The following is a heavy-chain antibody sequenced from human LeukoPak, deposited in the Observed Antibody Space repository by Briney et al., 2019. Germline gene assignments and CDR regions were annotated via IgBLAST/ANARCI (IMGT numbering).Heavy chain of an antibody. D-gene: IGHD3-22*01. CDR2: ISGSGSIT. CDR1: GFTFSSYA. Sequence: PGGSLRLSCEASGFTFSSYAMSWVRQAPGKGLEWVAGISGSGSITYYADPVKGRFTISRDNSKNTLFLEMSSLRAEDTAVYYCAKQTRYDSPAGGRGFDYWGQGTLVTVSS. CDR3: AKQTRYDSPAGGRGFDY. J-gene: IGHJ4*02. V-gene: IGHV3-23*01.